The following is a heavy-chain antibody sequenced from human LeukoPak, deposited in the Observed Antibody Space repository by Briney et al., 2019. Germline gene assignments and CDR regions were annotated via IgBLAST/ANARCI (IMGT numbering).Heavy chain of an antibody. V-gene: IGHV3-66*01. CDR2: IYSGGTT. CDR1: GFTVSNSY. CDR3: ARAPGTSWGYQFDY. D-gene: IGHD7-27*01. J-gene: IGHJ4*02. Sequence: GGSLRLSCAVSGFTVSNSYMSWVRQAPGKGLECVSLIYSGGTTFYADSVKGRFTISRDKSKNTLCLQMNSLRVEDTAVYYCARAPGTSWGYQFDYWGQGTLVTVSS.